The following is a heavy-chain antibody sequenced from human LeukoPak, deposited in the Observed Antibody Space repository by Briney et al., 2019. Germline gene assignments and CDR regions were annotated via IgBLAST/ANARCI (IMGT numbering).Heavy chain of an antibody. J-gene: IGHJ3*01. CDR3: ARGFTTVTANPLLDV. Sequence: GGSLRLSCAASGFTFSSYSMHWVRQAPGTGLVWVSRINPDGSSTNYADSVRGRFTISRDNADNTLYLQMNSLRAEDTAVFYCARGFTTVTANPLLDVWSQGTMVTVSP. V-gene: IGHV3-74*01. CDR2: INPDGSST. D-gene: IGHD4-17*01. CDR1: GFTFSSYS.